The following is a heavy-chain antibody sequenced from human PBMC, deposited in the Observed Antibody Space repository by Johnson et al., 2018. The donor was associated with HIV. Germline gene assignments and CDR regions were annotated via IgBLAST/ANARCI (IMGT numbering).Heavy chain of an antibody. CDR3: ASGEVHIPESYYVTVSRAFDI. J-gene: IGHJ3*02. D-gene: IGHD1-26*01. CDR1: GFTFSSYA. Sequence: VQLVESGGELVRPGGSLTLSCAASGFTFSSYAMSWVRQAPGKGLEWVSSIPASGTDTYYADYVKGRFTISRDHSKNTLFLEMNSLRADDTAIYYCASGEVHIPESYYVTVSRAFDIWGQGTMVSVSS. CDR2: IPASGTDT. V-gene: IGHV3-23*04.